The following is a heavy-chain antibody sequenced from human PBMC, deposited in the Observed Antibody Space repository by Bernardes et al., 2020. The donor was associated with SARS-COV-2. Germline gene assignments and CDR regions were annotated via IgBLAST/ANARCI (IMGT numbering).Heavy chain of an antibody. V-gene: IGHV3-33*01. CDR1: GFIFSDYT. Sequence: VGSLCLSCVTSGFIFSDYTMHWVRRAPGKGLEWVAVLWHDGRREYYEDSVKGRFTISRENAKNSLYLQMNSLRAGDTAVYYCARGDSSTSYYNHYGMDVWGQGTTVTVSS. CDR3: ARGDSSTSYYNHYGMDV. CDR2: LWHDGRRE. D-gene: IGHD2-2*01. J-gene: IGHJ6*02.